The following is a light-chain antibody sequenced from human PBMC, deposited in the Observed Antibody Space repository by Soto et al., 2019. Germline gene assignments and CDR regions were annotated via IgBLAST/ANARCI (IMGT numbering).Light chain of an antibody. CDR3: QSTDSVLSGTDE. Sequence: QSVLTQPPSVSVAPGQRVTISFTGSSSNIGAGYHVHWYQQLPGAAPKLLIFGDSNRPSGVPVRLSGSKSGSSGTLGFTGLQDDDEADYYWQSTDSVLSGTDEVATGAKVIVL. CDR1: SSNIGAGYH. J-gene: IGLJ1*01. CDR2: GDS. V-gene: IGLV1-40*01.